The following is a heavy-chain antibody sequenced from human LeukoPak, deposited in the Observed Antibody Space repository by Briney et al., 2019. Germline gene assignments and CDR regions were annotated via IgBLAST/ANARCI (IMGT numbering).Heavy chain of an antibody. V-gene: IGHV3-30*02. Sequence: GGSLRLSCAASRFTFSSYGMHWVRQAPGKGLEWVAYILYDGSNEQYADSVKGRFSISRDSSKNILYLQMNSLRAEDTAVHYGAKDRCSSGGGCYYYYMDVWGKGTTVTISS. CDR3: AKDRCSSGGGCYYYYMDV. J-gene: IGHJ6*03. D-gene: IGHD2-15*01. CDR2: ILYDGSNE. CDR1: RFTFSSYG.